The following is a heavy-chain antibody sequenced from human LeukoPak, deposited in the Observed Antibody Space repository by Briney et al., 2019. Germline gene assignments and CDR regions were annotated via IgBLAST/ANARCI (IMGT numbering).Heavy chain of an antibody. CDR3: SGGYSSPVPIFDF. V-gene: IGHV1-2*02. J-gene: IGHJ4*02. D-gene: IGHD6-13*01. Sequence: ASVKASCTASGYTFTGSYMNWVRQAPGQGLKWMGWVNPNKCGTSYAQKFQGRGTIASDTSITSAYMELPSRTSGDTAVYYFSGGYSSPVPIFDFGGQGTRVTVSS. CDR1: GYTFTGSY. CDR2: VNPNKCGT.